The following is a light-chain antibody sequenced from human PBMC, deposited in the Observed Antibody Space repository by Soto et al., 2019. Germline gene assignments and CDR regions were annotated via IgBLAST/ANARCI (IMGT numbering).Light chain of an antibody. CDR2: YDS. CDR3: QVWDSSRDHPV. CDR1: NIGSKS. J-gene: IGLJ2*01. V-gene: IGLV3-21*04. Sequence: SYELTQTPSVSVAPGKTARITCGGNNIGSKSVHWYQQKPGQAPVLVIYYDSDRPSGIPERFSGSNSGNTATLTISRVEAGDEADYYCQVWDSSRDHPVFGGGTKVTVL.